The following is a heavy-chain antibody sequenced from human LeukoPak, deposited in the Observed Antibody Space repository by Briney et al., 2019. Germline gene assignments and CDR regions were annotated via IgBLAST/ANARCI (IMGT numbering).Heavy chain of an antibody. D-gene: IGHD6-25*01. Sequence: AASVKVSCKASGYTFTTYDISWVRQAPGQGLECMGWISGYHGNTNYAQKLQGRVTMTTDTSTTTAYMELRSLRSEDTAVYYCATFPILSGSNPDAFDIWGQGTMVTVSS. CDR1: GYTFTTYD. CDR2: ISGYHGNT. J-gene: IGHJ3*02. CDR3: ATFPILSGSNPDAFDI. V-gene: IGHV1-18*01.